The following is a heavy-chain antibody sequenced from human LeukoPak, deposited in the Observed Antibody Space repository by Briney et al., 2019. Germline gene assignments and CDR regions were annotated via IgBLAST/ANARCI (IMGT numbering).Heavy chain of an antibody. V-gene: IGHV3-30*09. J-gene: IGHJ4*02. D-gene: IGHD4-23*01. CDR3: AKDATGVWGPDH. CDR2: ISYDGSNK. CDR1: GLTFGGYA. Sequence: PGGSLRLSCAASGLTFGGYAMHWVRQAPGKGLEWVAIISYDGSNKYYADSVKGRFAISRDNSKNTLYLEMNSLRAEDTAVYYCAKDATGVWGPDHWGQGTLVTVSS.